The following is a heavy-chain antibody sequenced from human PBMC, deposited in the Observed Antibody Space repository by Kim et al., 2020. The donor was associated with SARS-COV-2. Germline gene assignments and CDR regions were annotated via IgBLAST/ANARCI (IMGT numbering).Heavy chain of an antibody. J-gene: IGHJ5*02. CDR3: ARVMGITIFGVVIVNWFDP. CDR1: GGSISSGGYY. CDR2: IYYSGST. V-gene: IGHV4-31*03. Sequence: SETLSLTCTVSGGSISSGGYYWSWNRQHPGKDLEWIGYIYYSGSTYYNPSIKSRVTISVDTSKNQFSLKLSSVTAADTAVYSCARVMGITIFGVVIVNWFDPWGQGTLVTVSS. D-gene: IGHD3-3*01.